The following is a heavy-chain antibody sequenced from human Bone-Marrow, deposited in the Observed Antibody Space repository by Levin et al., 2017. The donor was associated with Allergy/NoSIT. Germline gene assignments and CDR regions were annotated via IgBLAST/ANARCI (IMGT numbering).Heavy chain of an antibody. V-gene: IGHV1-2*02. J-gene: IGHJ4*02. CDR1: GYTFSGDY. Sequence: ASVKVSCKASGYTFSGDYIHWVRQAPGQGLEWMGWINPKGGYTNYAQKFQGRVTLTTDTSTSTAYMEPSGLISDDTAVYYCTRDARGPVANDFWGQGTLVTVSS. CDR3: TRDARGPVANDF. CDR2: INPKGGYT. D-gene: IGHD2-2*01.